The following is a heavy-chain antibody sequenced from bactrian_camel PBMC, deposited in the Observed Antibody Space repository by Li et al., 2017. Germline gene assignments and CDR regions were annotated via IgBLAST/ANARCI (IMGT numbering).Heavy chain of an antibody. CDR1: GYTLDDSD. CDR2: IYNDGTP. V-gene: IGHV3S63*01. D-gene: IGHD3*01. CDR3: AAGPPVYYDEYGPSFGY. Sequence: ESGGGSVQAGETLTLSCTASGYTLDDSDVAWYRQAPGNECERVSTIYNDGTPYYADSVKGRFTISRDNAKNTLYLQLNSLKTEDTAIYFCAAGPPVYYDEYGPSFGYWGQGTQVTVS. J-gene: IGHJ6*01.